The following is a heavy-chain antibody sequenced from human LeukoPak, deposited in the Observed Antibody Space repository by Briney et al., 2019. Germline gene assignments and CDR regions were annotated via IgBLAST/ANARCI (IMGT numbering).Heavy chain of an antibody. D-gene: IGHD2/OR15-2a*01. CDR1: NGSISSSDYY. Sequence: SETLSLTCTVSNGSISSSDYYWGWIRQPPGKGLQWIGSIFYSGSTNYNPSLKSRVTISVDTSKNQFSLKLSSVTAADTAVYYCARGISYYYGMDVWGQGTTVTVSS. CDR3: ARGISYYYGMDV. CDR2: IFYSGST. J-gene: IGHJ6*02. V-gene: IGHV4-39*07.